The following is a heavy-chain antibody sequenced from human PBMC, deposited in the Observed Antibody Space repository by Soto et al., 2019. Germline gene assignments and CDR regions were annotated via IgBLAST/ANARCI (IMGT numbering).Heavy chain of an antibody. CDR1: GFTFSSYA. D-gene: IGHD3-16*01. J-gene: IGHJ6*03. V-gene: IGHV3-23*01. Sequence: EVQLLESGGGLVQPGGSLRLSCAASGFTFSSYAMSWVRQAPGKGLEWVSAISGSGGSTYYADSVKGRFTISRDNSKNTLYLQMNSLRAEDTAVYDCAKSPGGSTYYYYYMDVWGKGTTVTVSS. CDR2: ISGSGGST. CDR3: AKSPGGSTYYYYYMDV.